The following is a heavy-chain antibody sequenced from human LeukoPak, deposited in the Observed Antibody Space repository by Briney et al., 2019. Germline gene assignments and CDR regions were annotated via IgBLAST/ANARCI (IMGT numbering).Heavy chain of an antibody. Sequence: SETLSLTYTVSGGSISSYYWSWIRQPPGKGLEWIGYIYYSGSTNYNPSLKSRVTISVDTSKNQFSLKLSSVTAADTAVYYCARASPDFWSGYYYYYYMDVWGKGTTVTVSS. CDR1: GGSISSYY. CDR3: ARASPDFWSGYYYYYYMDV. D-gene: IGHD3-3*01. CDR2: IYYSGST. J-gene: IGHJ6*03. V-gene: IGHV4-59*01.